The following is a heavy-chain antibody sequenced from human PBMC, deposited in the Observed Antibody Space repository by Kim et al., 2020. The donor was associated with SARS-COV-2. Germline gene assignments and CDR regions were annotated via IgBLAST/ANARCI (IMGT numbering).Heavy chain of an antibody. V-gene: IGHV3-15*01. Sequence: GGSLRLSCAVSGIPFSNAWFNWVRQSPGKGLERVGRIKSKTDGGTADLAAPVKGRFAISRDDSKNTLSLLMNNVETDDSAVYYCTTVSMRWGQGTLVTVSS. D-gene: IGHD2-2*01. CDR1: GIPFSNAW. J-gene: IGHJ4*02. CDR3: TTVSMR. CDR2: IKSKTDGGTA.